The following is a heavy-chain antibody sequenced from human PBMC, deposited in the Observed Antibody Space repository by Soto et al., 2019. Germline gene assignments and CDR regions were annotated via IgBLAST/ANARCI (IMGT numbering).Heavy chain of an antibody. CDR1: GFTFSSYG. D-gene: IGHD6-19*01. CDR2: ISYDGSNK. Sequence: GGSLRLSCAASGFTFSSYGMHWVRQAPGKGLEWVAVISYDGSNKYYADSVKGRFTISRDNSKNTLYLQMNSLRAEDTAVYYCAKATAVAGLYYYYGMDVWGQGTTVTVSS. V-gene: IGHV3-30*18. CDR3: AKATAVAGLYYYYGMDV. J-gene: IGHJ6*02.